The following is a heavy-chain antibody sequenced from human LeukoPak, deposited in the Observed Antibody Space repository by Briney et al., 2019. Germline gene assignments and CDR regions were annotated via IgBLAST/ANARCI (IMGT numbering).Heavy chain of an antibody. Sequence: GGSLRLSCAASGFSFSTYAMSWVRQAPGKGLEWVSGVNGNGGSTSYADSVRGRFTIFRDNSKNTVYLQMNSLRVEDTAVYYCAKSLYGGCDYWGQGTVVTVSS. CDR1: GFSFSTYA. CDR2: VNGNGGST. J-gene: IGHJ4*02. V-gene: IGHV3-23*01. D-gene: IGHD3-16*02. CDR3: AKSLYGGCDY.